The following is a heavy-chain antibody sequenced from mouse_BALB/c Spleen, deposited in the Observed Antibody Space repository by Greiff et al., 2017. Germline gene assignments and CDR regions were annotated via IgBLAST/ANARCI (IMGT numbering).Heavy chain of an antibody. Sequence: QVHVKQSGAELVRPGSSVKISCKASGYAFSSYWMNWVKQRPGQGLEWIGQIYPGDGDTNYNGKFKGKATLTADKSSSTAYMQLSSLTSEDSAVYFCARLDGNYPYYYAMDYWGQGTSVTVSS. CDR1: GYAFSSYW. D-gene: IGHD2-1*01. CDR3: ARLDGNYPYYYAMDY. CDR2: IYPGDGDT. V-gene: IGHV1-80*01. J-gene: IGHJ4*01.